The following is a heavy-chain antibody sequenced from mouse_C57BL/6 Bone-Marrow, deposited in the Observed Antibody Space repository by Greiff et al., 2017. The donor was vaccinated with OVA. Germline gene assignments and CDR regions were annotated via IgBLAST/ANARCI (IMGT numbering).Heavy chain of an antibody. CDR2: ISSGGSYT. J-gene: IGHJ2*01. CDR1: GFTFSSYG. Sequence: DVKLVESGGDLVKPGGSLKLSCAASGFTFSSYGMSWVRQTPDKRLEWVATISSGGSYTYYPDSVKGRFTISRDNAKNTLYLQMSSLKSEDTAMYYCARLYYYGPDYWGQGTTLTVSS. CDR3: ARLYYYGPDY. V-gene: IGHV5-6*02. D-gene: IGHD1-1*01.